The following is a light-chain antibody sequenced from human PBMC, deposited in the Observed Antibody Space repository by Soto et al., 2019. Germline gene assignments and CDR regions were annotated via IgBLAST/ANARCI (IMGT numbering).Light chain of an antibody. Sequence: QSVLTQPPSVSGAPGQRVTISCTGSSSNIGAGYDVHGYQQLPGTAPKLLIYGNSNRPSGVPDRFSGSKSGTSASLAITGLQADDEADYYCQSYDSSLSGYVVFGGGTKLTVL. CDR3: QSYDSSLSGYVV. CDR2: GNS. V-gene: IGLV1-40*01. CDR1: SSNIGAGYD. J-gene: IGLJ2*01.